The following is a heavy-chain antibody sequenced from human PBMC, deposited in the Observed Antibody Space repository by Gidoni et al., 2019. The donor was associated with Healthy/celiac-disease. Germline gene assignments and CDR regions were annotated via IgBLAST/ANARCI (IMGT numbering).Heavy chain of an antibody. CDR2: IKSKTDGGTT. D-gene: IGHD3-22*01. CDR1: GFTFSNAW. V-gene: IGHV3-15*01. CDR3: TTRECCDSSGYYSNWFDP. J-gene: IGHJ5*02. Sequence: EVQLVESGGGLVKPGGSLRLSCAASGFTFSNAWMSWVRQAPGKGLEWVGRIKSKTDGGTTDYAAPVKGRFTISRDDSKNTLYLQMNSLKTEDTAVYYCTTRECCDSSGYYSNWFDPWGQGTLVTVSS.